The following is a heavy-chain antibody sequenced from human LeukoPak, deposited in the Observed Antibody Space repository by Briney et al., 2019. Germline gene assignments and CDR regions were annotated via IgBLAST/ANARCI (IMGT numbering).Heavy chain of an antibody. CDR2: ISWNSGSI. CDR1: GFTFDDYA. Sequence: GRSLRLSCAASGFTFDDYAMHWVRQAPGKGLEWVSGISWNSGSIGYADSVKGRFTISRDNAKNSLYLQMNSLKTEDTAVYYCTIVKVGVGALDYWGQGTLVTVSS. CDR3: TIVKVGVGALDY. J-gene: IGHJ4*02. D-gene: IGHD1-26*01. V-gene: IGHV3-9*01.